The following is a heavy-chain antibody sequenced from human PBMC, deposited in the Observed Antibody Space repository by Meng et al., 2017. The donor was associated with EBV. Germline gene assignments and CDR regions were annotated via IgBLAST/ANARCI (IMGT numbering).Heavy chain of an antibody. Sequence: QRLRSRAEVKKPGASVRVSSKASGSTFTSYDMHVVRQAPGQRLEWMGWINAGNGNTKYSQQFQGRVTITRDTSASTAYMGLSSLRSEDTAVYYCARSGATIFGVVIPTYYFDYWGQGTLVTVSS. V-gene: IGHV1-3*01. CDR3: ARSGATIFGVVIPTYYFDY. CDR2: INAGNGNT. J-gene: IGHJ4*02. CDR1: GSTFTSYD. D-gene: IGHD3-3*01.